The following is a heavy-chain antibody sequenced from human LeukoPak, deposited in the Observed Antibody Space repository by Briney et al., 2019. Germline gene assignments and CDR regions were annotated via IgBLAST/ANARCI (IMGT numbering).Heavy chain of an antibody. V-gene: IGHV1-18*01. J-gene: IGHJ3*02. Sequence: ASVKVSCKASGYTFTSYGISWVRQASGQGLELMGWISAYNGNTNYAQKLQCRVTMTTDTSTSTAYMELRSLRSDDTAVYYCARARTPRYPDAFDNWGQGTMVTVSS. CDR3: ARARTPRYPDAFDN. D-gene: IGHD3-9*01. CDR1: GYTFTSYG. CDR2: ISAYNGNT.